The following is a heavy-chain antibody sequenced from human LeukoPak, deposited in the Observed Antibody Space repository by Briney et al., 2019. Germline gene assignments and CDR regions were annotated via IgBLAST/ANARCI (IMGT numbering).Heavy chain of an antibody. D-gene: IGHD3-3*01. Sequence: GGSLRLSCEVSGFPVRSRYMTWVRQPPGKRLEVAAVIYSGGTPYHIASVKGRFTISRDISKSTMYLEMNNLRVEDTAIYYCASLEGGPSDGRWGQGTLVTVSS. CDR2: IYSGGTP. CDR3: ASLEGGPSDGR. V-gene: IGHV3-53*01. J-gene: IGHJ4*02. CDR1: GFPVRSRY.